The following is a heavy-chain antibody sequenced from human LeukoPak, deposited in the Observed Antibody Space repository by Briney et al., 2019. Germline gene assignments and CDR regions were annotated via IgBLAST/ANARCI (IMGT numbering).Heavy chain of an antibody. CDR3: AKLQTAVVPAATLGFDS. CDR2: IGRSGANS. D-gene: IGHD2-2*01. V-gene: IGHV3-23*01. CDR1: GFTFNKYA. Sequence: PGGSLRLSCAASGFTFNKYAMSWVRQSPGKGLGWVSAIGRSGANSYYATSVKGRFSVSRDNTKNTFHLQMNSLRAEDTAIYYCAKLQTAVVPAATLGFDSWGQGTLVTVSS. J-gene: IGHJ4*02.